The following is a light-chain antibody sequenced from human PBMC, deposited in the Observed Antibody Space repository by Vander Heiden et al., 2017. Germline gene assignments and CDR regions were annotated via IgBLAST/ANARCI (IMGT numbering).Light chain of an antibody. CDR3: QQYGSSPIT. CDR1: QSVSSSY. V-gene: IGKV3-20*01. J-gene: IGKJ4*01. Sequence: EIVLPPSPGTLSLSPGERATRSCRASQSVSSSYLAWYQQKPGQAPRLLIYGASSRATGIPDRFSGSGSGTDFTLTISRLEPEDFAVYYCQQYGSSPITFGGGTKVXIK. CDR2: GAS.